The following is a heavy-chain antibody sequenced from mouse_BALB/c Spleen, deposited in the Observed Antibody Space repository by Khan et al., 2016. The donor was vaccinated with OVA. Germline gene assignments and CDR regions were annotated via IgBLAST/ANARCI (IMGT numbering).Heavy chain of an antibody. J-gene: IGHJ2*01. V-gene: IGHV3-2*02. D-gene: IGHD1-2*01. CDR2: ISYSGNT. CDR1: GYSITSGYG. Sequence: EVQLVESGPGLVKPSQSLSLTCTVTGYSITSGYGWNWIRQFPGNKLEWMGYISYSGNTNYNPSLKSRISFTRDTSKNQFLLQLNSVTTEETATYYCARTARIKYWGQGTTLTVSS. CDR3: ARTARIKY.